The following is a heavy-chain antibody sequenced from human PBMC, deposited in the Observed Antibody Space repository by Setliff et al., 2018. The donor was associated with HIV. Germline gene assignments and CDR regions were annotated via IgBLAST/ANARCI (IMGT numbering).Heavy chain of an antibody. J-gene: IGHJ4*02. CDR2: IYYIGST. V-gene: IGHV4-39*07. CDR3: ARNVRRTDCGGDCYSHFDY. CDR1: GVSTSSTSYY. Sequence: PSETLSLTCTVSGVSTSSTSYYWGWIRQPPGKVLEWLGYIYYIGSTFYNPSLQSRVTISVATTKNQSSLKLSSVTAADTAVYYCARNVRRTDCGGDCYSHFDYWGQGTLVTVSS. D-gene: IGHD2-21*02.